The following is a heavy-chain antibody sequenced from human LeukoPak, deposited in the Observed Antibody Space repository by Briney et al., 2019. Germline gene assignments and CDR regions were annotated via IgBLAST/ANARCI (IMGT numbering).Heavy chain of an antibody. J-gene: IGHJ4*02. Sequence: SETLSLTCTVSGGSVSRYYWSWIRQPPGKGLEWIGYAIYSGTSTYNPSLKSRVTISVDTSKNQFSLNVNSVTAADTAVYYCARLGYGGDPVDYWSQGTLVIVSS. CDR2: AIYSGTS. V-gene: IGHV4-59*08. D-gene: IGHD4-23*01. CDR3: ARLGYGGDPVDY. CDR1: GGSVSRYY.